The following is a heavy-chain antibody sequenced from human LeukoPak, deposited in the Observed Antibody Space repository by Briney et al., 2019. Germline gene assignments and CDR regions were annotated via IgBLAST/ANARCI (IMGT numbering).Heavy chain of an antibody. J-gene: IGHJ3*02. CDR3: ARDPYYYDSSGYSGAFDI. Sequence: GGSLRLSCAASGFTFSSYAMHWVRQAPGKGLEWVAVISYDGSNKYYADSVKGRFTISRDNSKNTLYLQMNSLRAEDTAVYYCARDPYYYDSSGYSGAFDIWSQGTMVTVSS. CDR2: ISYDGSNK. D-gene: IGHD3-22*01. V-gene: IGHV3-30-3*01. CDR1: GFTFSSYA.